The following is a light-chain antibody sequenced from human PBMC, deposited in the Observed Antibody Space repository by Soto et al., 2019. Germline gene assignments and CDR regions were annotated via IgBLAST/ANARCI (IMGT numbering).Light chain of an antibody. CDR1: RSDVGNYNL. CDR3: SSYTSISTYV. CDR2: EGS. Sequence: QSALTQPASVSGSLGQSITISCTGTRSDVGNYNLVSWYQQRPGKAPKLMIYEGSKRPSGVSNRFSGSKSGSTASLTISGLQAEDEADYYCSSYTSISTYVFGTGTKLTVL. J-gene: IGLJ1*01. V-gene: IGLV2-14*02.